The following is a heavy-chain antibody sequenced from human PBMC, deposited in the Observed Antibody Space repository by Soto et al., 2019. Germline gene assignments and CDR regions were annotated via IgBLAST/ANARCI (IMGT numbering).Heavy chain of an antibody. CDR2: IYSGGRT. D-gene: IGHD3-10*01. J-gene: IGHJ5*02. CDR1: GFTVSSNY. Sequence: GGSLRLSCAASGFTVSSNYMSWVRQAPGKGLEWVSVIYSGGRTYYADSVKGRFTISRHNSKNTLYLQMNSLRAEDTAVYYCARAHVEMGWFGELLPTAFDPWGQGTLVTVSS. V-gene: IGHV3-53*04. CDR3: ARAHVEMGWFGELLPTAFDP.